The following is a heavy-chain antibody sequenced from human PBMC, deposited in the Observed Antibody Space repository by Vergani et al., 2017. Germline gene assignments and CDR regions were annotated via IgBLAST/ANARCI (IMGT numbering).Heavy chain of an antibody. Sequence: VQLLESGGGLVQPGGSLRLSCAASGFTFSSYGMHWVRQAPGKGLEWVAVIWYDGSNKYYADSVKGRFTISRDNSKNTLYLQMNSLRSEDTAVYYCARDSGSRVYHYFDYWGQGTLVTVSS. CDR1: GFTFSSYG. D-gene: IGHD6-13*01. CDR3: ARDSGSRVYHYFDY. J-gene: IGHJ4*02. CDR2: IWYDGSNK. V-gene: IGHV3-33*08.